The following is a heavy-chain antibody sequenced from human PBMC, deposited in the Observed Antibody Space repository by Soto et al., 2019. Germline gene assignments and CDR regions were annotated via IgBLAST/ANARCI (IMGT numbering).Heavy chain of an antibody. D-gene: IGHD2-21*02. CDR1: GFNFTNHW. CDR2: ITSDGKSK. V-gene: IGHV3-74*01. J-gene: IGHJ5*02. CDR3: ARESGDWPLNWFDP. Sequence: VHLVESGGGLVQPGGSLRLSCAASGFNFTNHWMHWVRQAPGKGLVWVSRITSDGKSKAYAESVKGRFAISRDNAKNTVYLQMNGLTVEDTAVYDCARESGDWPLNWFDPWGQGTLVTVSS.